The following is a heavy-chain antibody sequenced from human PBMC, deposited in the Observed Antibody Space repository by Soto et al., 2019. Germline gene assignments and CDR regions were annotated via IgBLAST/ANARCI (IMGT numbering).Heavy chain of an antibody. CDR2: ISGGSIYT. D-gene: IGHD4-17*01. J-gene: IGHJ5*02. Sequence: QVQLVESGGGLVKPGGSLRLSCAASGFTFSDYYISWIRQAPGKGLEWISYISGGSIYTNYADSVKGRFTISRDNAKKSVYLQMNSLRAEDTAVYYCVRDRGHGDDFTQYWFDPWGQGTLVTVSS. CDR3: VRDRGHGDDFTQYWFDP. CDR1: GFTFSDYY. V-gene: IGHV3-11*06.